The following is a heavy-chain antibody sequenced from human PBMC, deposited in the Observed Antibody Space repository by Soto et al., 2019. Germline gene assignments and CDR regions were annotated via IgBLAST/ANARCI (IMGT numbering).Heavy chain of an antibody. V-gene: IGHV3-53*04. CDR3: ARRQGGSGTELLDAFDI. D-gene: IGHD3-10*01. J-gene: IGHJ3*02. CDR2: IYSGGST. CDR1: GFTVSSNY. Sequence: EVQLVESGGGLVQPGGSLRLSCAASGFTVSSNYMSWVRQAPGKGLEWVSVIYSGGSTYSADSVKGRFTISRHNSKNTMYLQMNSLRAEDTAVYYCARRQGGSGTELLDAFDIWGQGTMVTVSS.